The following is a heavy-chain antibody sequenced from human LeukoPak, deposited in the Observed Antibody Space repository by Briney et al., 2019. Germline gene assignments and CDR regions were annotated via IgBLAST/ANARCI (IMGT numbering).Heavy chain of an antibody. Sequence: SGTLSLTCAVSGGSFSGYYWSWIRQPPGKGLEWIGEINHSGSTNYNPSLKSRVTISVDKSKNQFSLKLSSVTAADTAVYYCASRVATITGSALDYWGQGTLVTVSS. J-gene: IGHJ4*02. CDR3: ASRVATITGSALDY. V-gene: IGHV4-34*01. CDR2: INHSGST. D-gene: IGHD5-12*01. CDR1: GGSFSGYY.